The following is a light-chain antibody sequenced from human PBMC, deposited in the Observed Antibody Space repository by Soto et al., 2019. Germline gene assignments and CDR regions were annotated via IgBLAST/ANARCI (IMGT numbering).Light chain of an antibody. J-gene: IGLJ3*02. V-gene: IGLV2-8*01. CDR1: SSDVGGYNS. Sequence: QSALTQPASVSGSPGQSLTISCTGTSSDVGGYNSVSWYQQHPGKAPKLMIYEVSKRPSGVPDRFSGSKSGNTASLTVSGLQAEDEADYYCNSYAGSNNWVFGGGTKLTVL. CDR3: NSYAGSNNWV. CDR2: EVS.